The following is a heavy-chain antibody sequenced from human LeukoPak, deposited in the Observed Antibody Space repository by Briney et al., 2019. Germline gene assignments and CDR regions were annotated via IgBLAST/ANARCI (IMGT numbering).Heavy chain of an antibody. D-gene: IGHD1-26*01. Sequence: SQTLSLTCTVSGGSISSGDYYWSWIRQPPGKGLEWIGYIYYSGSTYYNPSLKSRVTISVDTSKNQFSLKLSSVTAADTAVYYCARGPPNRWEPVDWGQGTLVTVSS. J-gene: IGHJ4*02. CDR3: ARGPPNRWEPVD. V-gene: IGHV4-30-4*01. CDR2: IYYSGST. CDR1: GGSISSGDYY.